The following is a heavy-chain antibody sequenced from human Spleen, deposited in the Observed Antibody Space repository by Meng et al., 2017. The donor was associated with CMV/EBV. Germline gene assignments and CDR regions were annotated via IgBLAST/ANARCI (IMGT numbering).Heavy chain of an antibody. J-gene: IGHJ6*02. CDR3: ARGHSGYDYFRSPPYYFYGMDV. CDR1: GFTFSSYW. Sequence: GESLKISCAGSGFTFSSYWMSWVRQAPGKGLEWVANIKLDGSEQYYVDSVKGRFTISRDNAKNSLYLQMNRLRGEDTAVYYCARGHSGYDYFRSPPYYFYGMDVWGQGTTVTVSS. CDR2: IKLDGSEQ. V-gene: IGHV3-7*01. D-gene: IGHD5-12*01.